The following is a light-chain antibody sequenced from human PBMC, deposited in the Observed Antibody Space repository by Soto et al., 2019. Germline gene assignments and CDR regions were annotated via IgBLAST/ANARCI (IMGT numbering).Light chain of an antibody. Sequence: QSALTQPASVSGSPGQSITSSCTGTSGDVGSYGVVSWYQHHPGKAPIIIIYEVSKRPSGVSRRLSGSKSGNTASLTISGLRPEDEAAYYCCSYAGSDTLVFGGGTKLTVL. V-gene: IGLV2-23*02. CDR2: EVS. J-gene: IGLJ2*01. CDR1: SGDVGSYGV. CDR3: CSYAGSDTLV.